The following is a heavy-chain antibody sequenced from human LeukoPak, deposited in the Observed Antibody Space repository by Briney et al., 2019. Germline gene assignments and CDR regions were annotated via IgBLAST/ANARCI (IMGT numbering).Heavy chain of an antibody. CDR1: GFTFSSYA. Sequence: GGSLRLSCAASGFTFSSYAMSRVRQAPGKGLEWVSAISGSGGSTYYADSVKGRFTISRDNSKNTLYLQMNSLRAEDTAVYYCASPITRGNAFDIWGQGTMVTVSS. V-gene: IGHV3-23*01. CDR2: ISGSGGST. D-gene: IGHD3-16*01. CDR3: ASPITRGNAFDI. J-gene: IGHJ3*02.